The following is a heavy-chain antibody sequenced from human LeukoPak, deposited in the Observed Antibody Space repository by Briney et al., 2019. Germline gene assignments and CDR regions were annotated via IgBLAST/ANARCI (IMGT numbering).Heavy chain of an antibody. CDR1: GFTFSSYG. Sequence: PGGSLRLSCAASGFTFSSYGMHWVRQAPGKGLEWVAFIRYDGSNKYYADSVKGRFTISRDNSKNTLYLQMNSLRAEDTAVYYCATRIAAAGTNWFDPWGQGTLVTVSS. V-gene: IGHV3-30*02. D-gene: IGHD6-13*01. J-gene: IGHJ5*02. CDR2: IRYDGSNK. CDR3: ATRIAAAGTNWFDP.